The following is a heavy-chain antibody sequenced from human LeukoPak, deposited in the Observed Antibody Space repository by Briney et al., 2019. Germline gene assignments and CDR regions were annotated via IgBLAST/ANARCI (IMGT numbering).Heavy chain of an antibody. D-gene: IGHD1-1*01. V-gene: IGHV3-53*01. CDR3: ANEVRPNDY. J-gene: IGHJ4*02. CDR2: IDISGGST. CDR1: GFTVSSNY. Sequence: GGSLRLSCAASGFTVSSNYMSWVRQAPGKGLEWVSSIDISGGSTYYADSVQGRFTISRDNSKNTLYLQMISLRAEDTALYYCANEVRPNDYWGQGTLVTVSS.